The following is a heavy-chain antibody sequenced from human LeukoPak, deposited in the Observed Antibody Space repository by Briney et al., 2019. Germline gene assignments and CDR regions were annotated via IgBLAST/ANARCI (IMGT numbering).Heavy chain of an antibody. J-gene: IGHJ6*02. CDR3: AKDSRGSGSRYYGMDV. D-gene: IGHD3-10*01. Sequence: GGSLRLSCAASGFTFSSYNMNWVRQAPGKGLEWVSHISSSSSSIYYADSVKGRFTVSRDNAKNSLYLQMNSLRAEDTALYYCAKDSRGSGSRYYGMDVWGQGTTVTVSS. CDR2: ISSSSSSI. CDR1: GFTFSSYN. V-gene: IGHV3-48*01.